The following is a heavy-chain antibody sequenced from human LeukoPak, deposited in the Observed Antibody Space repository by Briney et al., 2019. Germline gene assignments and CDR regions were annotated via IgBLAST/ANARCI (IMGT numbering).Heavy chain of an antibody. Sequence: PGGSLRLSCGASGFSFSASLMHWVRQAPGRGREWVGRIRSKANGYATHFAASVDGRFTVSRDDSKNTIYLHMNSMKTEDTGVYYCASGGGVLAAFDIWGQGTMVLVSS. V-gene: IGHV3-73*01. D-gene: IGHD2-8*01. CDR1: GFSFSASL. CDR2: IRSKANGYAT. CDR3: ASGGGVLAAFDI. J-gene: IGHJ3*02.